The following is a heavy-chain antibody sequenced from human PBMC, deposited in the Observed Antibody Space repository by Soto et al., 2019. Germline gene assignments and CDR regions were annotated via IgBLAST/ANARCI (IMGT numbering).Heavy chain of an antibody. CDR2: INSDGSTT. CDR3: ARDGWAVAEN. V-gene: IGHV3-74*01. J-gene: IGHJ4*02. Sequence: VQLVESGGGLVQPGGSLRLSCAASGYTFSDFLMHWVRQVPGKGLVWVSRINSDGSTTDYADSVNGRFTISRDNAKNTLYLQMNNLRADDTAVYYCARDGWAVAENWGRGTLVTVSS. D-gene: IGHD6-19*01. CDR1: GYTFSDFL.